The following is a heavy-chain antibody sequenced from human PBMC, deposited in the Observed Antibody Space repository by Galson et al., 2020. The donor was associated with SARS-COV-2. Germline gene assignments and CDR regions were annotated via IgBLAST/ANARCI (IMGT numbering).Heavy chain of an antibody. CDR2: FDPEDGET. J-gene: IGHJ5*02. CDR3: ATGPPQYCSSTCCHPVGFWFDP. V-gene: IGHV1-24*01. D-gene: IGHD2-2*01. CDR1: GYTLTELS. Sequence: ASVKVSCKVSGYTLTELSMHWVRQAPGKGLEWMGGFDPEDGETIYAQKFQGRVTMTEDTSTDTAYMELSSLRSEDTAVYYCATGPPQYCSSTCCHPVGFWFDPWGQGTLVTVSS.